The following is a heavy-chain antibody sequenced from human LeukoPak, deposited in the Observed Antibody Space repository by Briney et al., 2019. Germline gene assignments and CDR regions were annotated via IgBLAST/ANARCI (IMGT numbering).Heavy chain of an antibody. CDR2: IKQDGSKK. CDR3: ARDHAYAFDI. CDR1: GFPFSSYW. V-gene: IGHV3-7*01. J-gene: IGHJ3*02. Sequence: PGGSLRLSCVASGFPFSSYWMTWVRQAPGKGLEWVANIKQDGSKKSYVDSVKGRFTISRDNAKNSLYLQMNSLRAEDTAVYYCARDHAYAFDIWGQGTMVTVSS.